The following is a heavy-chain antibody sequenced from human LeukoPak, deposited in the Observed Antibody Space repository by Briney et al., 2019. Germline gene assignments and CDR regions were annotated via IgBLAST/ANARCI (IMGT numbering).Heavy chain of an antibody. V-gene: IGHV3-21*01. Sequence: GGSLRLSCAASGFTFSSYSMNWVRQAPGKGLEWVSSISSSSSYIYYADSVKGRFTISRDNAKNSLYLQMNSLRAEDTAVYYCARDHRDYDSSGYLEYLQHWGQGTLVTVSS. CDR3: ARDHRDYDSSGYLEYLQH. CDR2: ISSSSSYI. D-gene: IGHD3-22*01. J-gene: IGHJ1*01. CDR1: GFTFSSYS.